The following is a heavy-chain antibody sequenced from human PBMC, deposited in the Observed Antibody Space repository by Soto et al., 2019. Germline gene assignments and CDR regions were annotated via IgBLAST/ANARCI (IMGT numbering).Heavy chain of an antibody. V-gene: IGHV3-21*01. CDR3: ARDQQQQLVDY. CDR1: GSTFSSYS. D-gene: IGHD6-13*01. J-gene: IGHJ4*02. CDR2: ISSSSSYI. Sequence: GGSLRLSCAASGSTFSSYSMNWVRQAPGKGLEWVSSISSSSSYIYYADSVKGRFTISRDNAKNSLYLQMNSLRAEDTAVYYCARDQQQQLVDYWGQGTLVTVSS.